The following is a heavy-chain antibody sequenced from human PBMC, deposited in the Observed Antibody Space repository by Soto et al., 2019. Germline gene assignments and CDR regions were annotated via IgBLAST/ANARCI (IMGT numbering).Heavy chain of an antibody. CDR1: GFTVSSNY. D-gene: IGHD6-13*01. CDR2: IYSGGST. Sequence: GGSLRLSCAASGFTVSSNYMSWVRQAPGKGLEWVSVIYSGGSTYYADSVKGRFTISRDNSKNTLYLQMNSLRAEDTAVYYCARVKGVYYYYGMDVWGQGTTVTVSS. V-gene: IGHV3-53*01. CDR3: ARVKGVYYYYGMDV. J-gene: IGHJ6*02.